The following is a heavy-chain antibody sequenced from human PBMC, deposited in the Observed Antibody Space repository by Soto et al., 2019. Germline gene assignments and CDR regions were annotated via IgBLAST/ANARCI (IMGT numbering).Heavy chain of an antibody. CDR2: MNPNSGNT. D-gene: IGHD2-2*01. CDR3: ARGDIVVVPAAQTSDHYYYYGMDV. V-gene: IGHV1-8*01. CDR1: GYTFTSYD. J-gene: IGHJ6*02. Sequence: ASVKVSCKASGYTFTSYDINWVRQATGQGLEWMGWMNPNSGNTGYAQKFQGRVTMTRNTSISTAYMELSSLRSEDTAVYYCARGDIVVVPAAQTSDHYYYYGMDVWGQGTTVTVSS.